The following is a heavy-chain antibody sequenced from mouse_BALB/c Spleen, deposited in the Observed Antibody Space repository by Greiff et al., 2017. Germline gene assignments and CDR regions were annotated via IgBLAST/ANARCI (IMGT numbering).Heavy chain of an antibody. CDR2: ISSGGSYT. CDR3: ARHYRYDDGGDY. CDR1: GFTFSSYG. J-gene: IGHJ2*01. V-gene: IGHV5-6*01. Sequence: EVQRVESGGDLVKPGGSLKLSCAASGFTFSSYGMSWVRQTPDKRLEWVATISSGGSYTYYPDSVKGRFTISRDNAKNTLYLQMSSLKSEDTAMYYCARHYRYDDGGDYWGQGTTLTVSS. D-gene: IGHD2-14*01.